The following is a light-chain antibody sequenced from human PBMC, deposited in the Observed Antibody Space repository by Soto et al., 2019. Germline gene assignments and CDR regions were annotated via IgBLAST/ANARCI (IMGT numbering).Light chain of an antibody. J-gene: IGKJ2*01. CDR2: LGS. CDR3: MQGLRPPYT. CDR1: QSLLHSNGYNF. V-gene: IGKV2-28*01. Sequence: DIVMTQSPLSLPVTPGEPASISCRSSQSLLHSNGYNFFNWYLQKPGQSPQLLIFLGSNRASGVPDRFSGSGSGTDFTLKISSVEAEDVGAYYCMQGLRPPYTFGQGTNLEIK.